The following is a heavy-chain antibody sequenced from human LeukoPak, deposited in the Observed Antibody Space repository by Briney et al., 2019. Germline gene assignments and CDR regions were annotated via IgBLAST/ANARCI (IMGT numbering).Heavy chain of an antibody. CDR2: INNDGSSA. CDR1: GFTFDTYW. J-gene: IGHJ4*02. CDR3: ARGKFQEHWLVAL. Sequence: GGSLRLSCVASGFTFDTYWMHWVRQAPGKGLVWVSRINNDGSSASYADSVKGRFTISRDNAKNTLYLQMNSLRAEDTAVYYCARGKFQEHWLVALWGQGTLVTVSS. D-gene: IGHD6-19*01. V-gene: IGHV3-74*01.